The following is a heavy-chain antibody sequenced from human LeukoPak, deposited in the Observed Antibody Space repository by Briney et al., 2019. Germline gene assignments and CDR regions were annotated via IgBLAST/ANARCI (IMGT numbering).Heavy chain of an antibody. J-gene: IGHJ6*04. CDR1: GFTVSSNS. CDR2: IYSGGST. Sequence: PGGSLRLSCAASGFTVSSNSMSWVRQAPGKGLEWVSVIYSGGSTYYADSVKGRFTISRDNSKNTLYLQMNSLRAEDTAVYYCARTYGSGSYSYYGMDVWGKGTTVTVSS. V-gene: IGHV3-53*01. D-gene: IGHD3-10*01. CDR3: ARTYGSGSYSYYGMDV.